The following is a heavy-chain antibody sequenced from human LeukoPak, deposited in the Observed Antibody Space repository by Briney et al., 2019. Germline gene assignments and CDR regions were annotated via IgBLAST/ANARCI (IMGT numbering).Heavy chain of an antibody. CDR1: GASISNSTFY. CDR2: IFYGGAT. J-gene: IGHJ4*02. Sequence: SETLSLTCTVSGASISNSTFYGSWIRQPPGKGLEWIGSIFYGGATYYNPSLRSRVTLSIDTSNNRFSLKLTSVTAADTAVYYCAREPTSGREPTSGRPLDYWGQGTLVTVSS. V-gene: IGHV4-39*07. D-gene: IGHD5-12*01. CDR3: AREPTSGREPTSGRPLDY.